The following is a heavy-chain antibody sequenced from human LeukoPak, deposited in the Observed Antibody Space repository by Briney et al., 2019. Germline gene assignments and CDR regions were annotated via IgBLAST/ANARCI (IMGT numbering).Heavy chain of an antibody. CDR2: IRSIVVYI. Sequence: SLRLSCAASGFTFTDYRINWVRHAPREGLECVSSIRSIVVYISYTDSVRGRFTISTDNAKNSLSPQMNSLRADDTGVYYSARGMGSCSPTSCYENSFDCWGPGTLVTVSS. CDR1: GFTFTDYR. D-gene: IGHD2-2*01. J-gene: IGHJ4*02. V-gene: IGHV3-21*03. CDR3: ARGMGSCSPTSCYENSFDC.